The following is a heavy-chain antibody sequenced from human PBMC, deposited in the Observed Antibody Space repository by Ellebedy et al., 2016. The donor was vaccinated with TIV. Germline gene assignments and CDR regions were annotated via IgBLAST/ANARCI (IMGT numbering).Heavy chain of an antibody. V-gene: IGHV4-39*07. CDR1: GGSISSSSYY. D-gene: IGHD3-10*01. Sequence: SETLSLXXTVSGGSISSSSYYWGWIRQPPGKGLEWIGSIYYSGSTYYNPSLKSRVTISVDTSKNQFSLKLSSVTAADTAVYYCARGTLWFGRSFDYWGQGTLVTVSS. J-gene: IGHJ4*02. CDR2: IYYSGST. CDR3: ARGTLWFGRSFDY.